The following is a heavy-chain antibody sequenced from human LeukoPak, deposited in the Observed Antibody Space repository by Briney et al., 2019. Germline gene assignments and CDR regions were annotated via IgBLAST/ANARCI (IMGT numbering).Heavy chain of an antibody. D-gene: IGHD1-26*01. J-gene: IGHJ4*02. Sequence: PGGSLRLSCAASGFTFSSYWMHWVRQAPGKGLVWVSRIDTDGSRSSYADSVKGRFTISRDNAKNTLYLQMNSLRAEDTAVYYCARVRWNAELRYGYFDYWGQGTLVTVSS. CDR2: IDTDGSRS. CDR1: GFTFSSYW. CDR3: ARVRWNAELRYGYFDY. V-gene: IGHV3-74*01.